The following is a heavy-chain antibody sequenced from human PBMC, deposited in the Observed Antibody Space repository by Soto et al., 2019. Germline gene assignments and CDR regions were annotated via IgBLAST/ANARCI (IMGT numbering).Heavy chain of an antibody. CDR1: GFTFSSHW. CDR2: INTDGSTT. J-gene: IGHJ4*02. Sequence: PGGSLRLSCAASGFTFSSHWMHWIRQAPGKGLVWVSRINTDGSTTNYADYVKGRFTVSRDNAKNTLYLQMNSLRAEDTAVYYCASPLLWPLGLHNWGQGTMTAVYS. CDR3: ASPLLWPLGLHN. D-gene: IGHD2-15*01. V-gene: IGHV3-74*01.